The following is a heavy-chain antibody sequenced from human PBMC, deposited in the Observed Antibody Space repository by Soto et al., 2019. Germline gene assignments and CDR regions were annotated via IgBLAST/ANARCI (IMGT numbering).Heavy chain of an antibody. V-gene: IGHV1-69*13. CDR3: CPLQPSEITGRPGMDV. J-gene: IGHJ6*02. Sequence: SVKVSSKASSRTFISYAISWVRQAPGQGLEWMGGITPIFIITNYAQKFQGRDTITADESPSTAYTELSSLVSEDTAADYFCPLQPSEITGRPGMDVRGPGTTVNVSS. CDR2: ITPIFIIT. CDR1: SRTFISYA. D-gene: IGHD6-6*01.